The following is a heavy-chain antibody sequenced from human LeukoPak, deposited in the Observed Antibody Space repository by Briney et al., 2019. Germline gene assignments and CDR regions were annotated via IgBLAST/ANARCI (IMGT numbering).Heavy chain of an antibody. J-gene: IGHJ3*02. Sequence: PGGSLRLSCAASGFTLSPYTMHWVRQAPGKGLEYVSAISSNGGTTFYASSVKGRFTISRDNSKNTLYLQMGSLRAEDMAVYYGARPYSSTWYFAFDIWGQGTMVTVSS. CDR2: ISSNGGTT. V-gene: IGHV3-64*01. CDR3: ARPYSSTWYFAFDI. D-gene: IGHD6-13*01. CDR1: GFTLSPYT.